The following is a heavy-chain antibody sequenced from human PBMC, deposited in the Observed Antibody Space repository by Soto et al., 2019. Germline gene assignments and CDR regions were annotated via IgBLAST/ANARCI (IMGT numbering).Heavy chain of an antibody. Sequence: LRLSCAASGFTFSSYAMSWVRQAPGKGLEWVSATSGSGGSTYYADSVKGRFTISRDNSKNTLYLQMNSLRAEDTAVYYCAKDLESLFYYDFWSGYGPPYYYYGMDVWGQGTTVTVSS. D-gene: IGHD3-3*01. J-gene: IGHJ6*02. CDR1: GFTFSSYA. V-gene: IGHV3-23*01. CDR3: AKDLESLFYYDFWSGYGPPYYYYGMDV. CDR2: TSGSGGST.